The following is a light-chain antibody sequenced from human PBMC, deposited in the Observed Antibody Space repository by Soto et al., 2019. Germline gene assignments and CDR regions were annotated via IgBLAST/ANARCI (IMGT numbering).Light chain of an antibody. Sequence: IQMTQSPATLSAPVGDTVTIICRASQSISSWLAWYQQKPGKAPKLLIYDASSLESGVPSRFSGSGSGTEFTLTISSLQPDDFATYYCQQYNSYSRTFGQGTKVDIK. CDR2: DAS. V-gene: IGKV1-5*02. CDR3: QQYNSYSRT. J-gene: IGKJ1*01. CDR1: QSISSW.